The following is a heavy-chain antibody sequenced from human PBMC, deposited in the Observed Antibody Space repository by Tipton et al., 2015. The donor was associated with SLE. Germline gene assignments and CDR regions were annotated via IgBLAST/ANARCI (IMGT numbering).Heavy chain of an antibody. V-gene: IGHV4-59*12. CDR2: LYNSGST. CDR3: ARQYTTVTGYEN. CDR1: GGSISSFY. Sequence: TLSLTCTVSGGSISSFYWSWIRQSPGKGLEWIGNLYNSGSTNYNPSLKSRVTISVDTSKNQVSLRLSSVTAADTALYYCARQYTTVTGYENWGQGTLVTVSS. D-gene: IGHD4-17*01. J-gene: IGHJ4*02.